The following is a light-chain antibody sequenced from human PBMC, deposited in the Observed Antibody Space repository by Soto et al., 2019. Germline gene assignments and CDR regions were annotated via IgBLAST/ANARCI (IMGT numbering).Light chain of an antibody. CDR2: DVS. CDR1: SSDVGGYNY. V-gene: IGLV2-11*01. Sequence: QSALTQPRSVSGSPGQSVTISCTGTSSDVGGYNYVSWYQQHPGKAPKLMIYDVSKRPSGVPDRFSGSKSGNTASLTISGLQAEDEADYYCCSCAGSYTPFGTGTKLTVL. CDR3: CSCAGSYTP. J-gene: IGLJ1*01.